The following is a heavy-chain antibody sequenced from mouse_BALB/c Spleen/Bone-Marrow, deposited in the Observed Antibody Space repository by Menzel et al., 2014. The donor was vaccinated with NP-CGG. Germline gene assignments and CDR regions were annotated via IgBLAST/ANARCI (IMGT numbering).Heavy chain of an antibody. V-gene: IGHV1S130*01. CDR2: IHPNSGNT. CDR1: GYTFTSSW. J-gene: IGHJ2*01. CDR3: ARHHRYAYYFDY. Sequence: VQLQQSGSVLVRPGASVKLSCQASGYTFTSSWMHWAKQRPGQGLKWIGEIHPNSGNTNYNEKFKGKATLTVETSSSTAYVDLSSLTAEDSAVYFCARHHRYAYYFDYWGQGTTLTVSS. D-gene: IGHD2-14*01.